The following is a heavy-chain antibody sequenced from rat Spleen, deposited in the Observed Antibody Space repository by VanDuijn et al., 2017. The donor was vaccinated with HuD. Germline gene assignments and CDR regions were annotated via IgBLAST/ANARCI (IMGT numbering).Heavy chain of an antibody. CDR3: ASQYYFDGYYRDF. Sequence: QVQLRESGPGLVQPSQTLSLTCTVSGLSLTTNSVSWIRQPPGKGLEWIAAISTGGNTYYNSGLKSRLGISRDTSKSQVFLKMNNLQTEDTAMYFCASQYYFDGYYRDFWGQGLMVTVSS. J-gene: IGHJ2*01. CDR1: GLSLTTNS. V-gene: IGHV2-6*01. D-gene: IGHD1-12*03. CDR2: ISTGGNT.